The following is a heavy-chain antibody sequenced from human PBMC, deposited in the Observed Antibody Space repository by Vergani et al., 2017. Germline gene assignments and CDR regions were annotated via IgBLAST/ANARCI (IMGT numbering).Heavy chain of an antibody. Sequence: QVQLVQSGAEVKKPGSSVPVSCKASGGTFSSYAISWVRQAPGQGLEWMGGIIPIFGTANYAQKFQGRVTITADEATSTAYMELSSLRSEDTAVYYCARGAALQGSGSYRWVYYYYMDVWGKGTTVTVSS. CDR3: ARGAALQGSGSYRWVYYYYMDV. CDR2: IIPIFGTA. V-gene: IGHV1-69*01. CDR1: GGTFSSYA. D-gene: IGHD3-10*01. J-gene: IGHJ6*03.